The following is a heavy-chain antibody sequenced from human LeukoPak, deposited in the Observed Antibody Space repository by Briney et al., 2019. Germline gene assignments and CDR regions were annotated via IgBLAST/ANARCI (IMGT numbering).Heavy chain of an antibody. CDR1: GFTFSSCA. V-gene: IGHV3-23*01. CDR3: AKVGFSEMEWLLYSDH. Sequence: SGGSLRLSCAASGFTFSSCAMNWVRQAPGKGLEWVSAIGGGGRSTYYADSVKGRFTISRDNSKNTLYLQMNSLRAEDTAVYYCAKVGFSEMEWLLYSDHWGQGILVTVSS. D-gene: IGHD3-3*01. CDR2: IGGGGRST. J-gene: IGHJ4*02.